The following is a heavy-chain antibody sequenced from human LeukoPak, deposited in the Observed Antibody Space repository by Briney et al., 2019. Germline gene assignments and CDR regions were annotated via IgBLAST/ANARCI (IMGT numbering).Heavy chain of an antibody. V-gene: IGHV4-38-2*01. J-gene: IGHJ3*02. CDR3: ARTLVVTGAFDI. Sequence: PSETLSLTCAVSGYSISSGYYWGWIRQPPGKGLEWIGRIYHSGSTYYNPSLKSRVTISVDTSKNQFSLKLSSVTAADTAVYYCARTLVVTGAFDIWGQGTMVTVSS. CDR2: IYHSGST. CDR1: GYSISSGYY. D-gene: IGHD6-6*01.